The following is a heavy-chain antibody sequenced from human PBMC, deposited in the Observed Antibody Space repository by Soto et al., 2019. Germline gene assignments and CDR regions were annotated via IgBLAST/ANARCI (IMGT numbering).Heavy chain of an antibody. J-gene: IGHJ5*02. Sequence: PGGSLRLSCAASGFTFSSYAMSWVRQAPGKGLEWVSAISGSGGSTYYADSVKGRFTISRDNSKNTLYLQMNSLRAEDTAVYYCAKDPYYYDSSGYRPLVGPFDPWGQGTLVTVSS. CDR3: AKDPYYYDSSGYRPLVGPFDP. V-gene: IGHV3-23*01. CDR1: GFTFSSYA. D-gene: IGHD3-22*01. CDR2: ISGSGGST.